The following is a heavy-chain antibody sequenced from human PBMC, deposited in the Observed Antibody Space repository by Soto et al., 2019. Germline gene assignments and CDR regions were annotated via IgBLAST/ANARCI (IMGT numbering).Heavy chain of an antibody. CDR1: GFTFSNAW. D-gene: IGHD6-19*01. V-gene: IGHV3-15*07. J-gene: IGHJ3*02. CDR2: IKSKTDGGTT. Sequence: EVQLVESGGGLVKPGGSLRLSCAASGFTFSNAWMNWVRQAPGKGLEWVGRIKSKTDGGTTDYAAPVKGRFTISRDDSKNTLYLQMNSLKTEDTAVYYCTTGIAVAGTLLLFDIWGQGTMVTVSS. CDR3: TTGIAVAGTLLLFDI.